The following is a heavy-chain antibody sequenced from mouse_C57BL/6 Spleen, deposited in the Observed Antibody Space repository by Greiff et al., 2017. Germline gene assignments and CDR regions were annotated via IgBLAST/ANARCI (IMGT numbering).Heavy chain of an antibody. CDR3: AMEEDDGAWFAY. CDR1: GYTFTSYW. CDR2: IHPNSGST. D-gene: IGHD2-12*01. J-gene: IGHJ3*01. V-gene: IGHV1-64*01. Sequence: QVQLQQLGAELVKPGASVKLSCKASGYTFTSYWMHWVKQRPGQGLEWIGMIHPNSGSTHYNEKFKSKATLTVDKSSSTAYSPNCSLTSEDSSVYYYAMEEDDGAWFAYWGQGTLVTVSA.